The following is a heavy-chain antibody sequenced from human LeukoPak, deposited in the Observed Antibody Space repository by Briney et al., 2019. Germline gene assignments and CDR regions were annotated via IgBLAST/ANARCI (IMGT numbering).Heavy chain of an antibody. V-gene: IGHV4-30-4*01. CDR2: IYYSGST. Sequence: SETLSLTCTVSGGSISSGDYYWSWIRQPPGKGLEWIGYIYYSGSTYYNPSLKSRVTISVDTSKNQFSLKLSSVTAADTAVYYCARETRYCSGGSCFQYYYYYYGMDVWGQGTTVTVSS. J-gene: IGHJ6*02. D-gene: IGHD2-15*01. CDR3: ARETRYCSGGSCFQYYYYYYGMDV. CDR1: GGSISSGDYY.